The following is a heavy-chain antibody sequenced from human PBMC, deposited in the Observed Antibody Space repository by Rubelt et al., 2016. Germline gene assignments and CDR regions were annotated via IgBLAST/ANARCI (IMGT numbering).Heavy chain of an antibody. V-gene: IGHV4-34*01. Sequence: QVQLQQCGAGLLKPSETLSLTFAVYGGSFSGYYWSLIRQPPGKGLEWIGEINHSGSTNYNPSLKSRVTISVETSKNQFSLKLSSVTAADTAVYYCARLRSYYMDVWGKGTTVTVSS. CDR2: INHSGST. CDR3: ARLRSYYMDV. CDR1: GGSFSGYY. J-gene: IGHJ6*03. D-gene: IGHD4-17*01.